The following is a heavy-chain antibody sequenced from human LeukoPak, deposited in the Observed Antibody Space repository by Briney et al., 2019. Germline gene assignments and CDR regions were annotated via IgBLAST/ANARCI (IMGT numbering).Heavy chain of an antibody. CDR3: AKDILGDIVVVPAASGFDY. CDR1: GFTFSSYG. Sequence: GGSLRLSCAASGFTFSSYGMSWVRQAPGKGLEWVSAISGSGGSTYYADSVKGRFTISRDNSKNTLYLQMNSLRAEDTAVYYCAKDILGDIVVVPAASGFDYWGQGTLVTVSS. D-gene: IGHD2-2*01. CDR2: ISGSGGST. J-gene: IGHJ4*02. V-gene: IGHV3-23*01.